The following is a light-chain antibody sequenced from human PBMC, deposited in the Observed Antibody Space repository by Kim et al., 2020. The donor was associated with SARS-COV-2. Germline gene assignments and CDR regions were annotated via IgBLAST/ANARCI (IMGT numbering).Light chain of an antibody. CDR1: KLGDKY. CDR2: QDS. CDR3: QACDSSTEV. J-gene: IGLJ1*01. V-gene: IGLV3-1*01. Sequence: SVSPGQTASITCSGDKLGDKYACWYQQKPGQSPVLVIYQDSKRPSGIPERFSGSNSGNTATLTISGTQAMDEADYYCQACDSSTEVFGSGTKVTFL.